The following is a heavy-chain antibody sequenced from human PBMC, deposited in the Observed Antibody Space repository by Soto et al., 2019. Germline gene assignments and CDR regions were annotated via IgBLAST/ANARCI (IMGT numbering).Heavy chain of an antibody. D-gene: IGHD6-13*01. J-gene: IGHJ4*02. CDR3: ARGPVQQLEPTFDY. Sequence: QVQLQQWGAGLLKPSETLSLTCAVYGGSFSGYYWSWIRQPPGKGLEWIGEINHSGSTNYNPSLKSRVTISVDTSKNQFSLKLSAVTAADTAVYYCARGPVQQLEPTFDYWGQGTLVTVSS. CDR2: INHSGST. CDR1: GGSFSGYY. V-gene: IGHV4-34*01.